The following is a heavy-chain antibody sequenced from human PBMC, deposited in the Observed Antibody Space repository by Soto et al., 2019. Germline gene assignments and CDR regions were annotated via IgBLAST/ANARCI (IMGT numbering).Heavy chain of an antibody. J-gene: IGHJ4*02. D-gene: IGHD2-2*01. Sequence: SETLSLTFTVSGGSISSSSYYWGWIRQPPGKGLEWIGSIYYSGSTYYNPSLKSRVTISVDTSKNQFSLKLSSVTAADTAVYYCARQLKMGGEDIVVVPAAMGGGYFDYWGQGTLVTVS. CDR3: ARQLKMGGEDIVVVPAAMGGGYFDY. CDR1: GGSISSSSYY. V-gene: IGHV4-39*01. CDR2: IYYSGST.